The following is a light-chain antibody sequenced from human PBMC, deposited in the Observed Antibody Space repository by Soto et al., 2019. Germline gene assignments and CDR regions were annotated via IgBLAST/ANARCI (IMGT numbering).Light chain of an antibody. CDR1: QGISTS. V-gene: IGKV1-17*03. Sequence: DIQMTQSPSAMSASVGDRDTITCRASQGISTSLAWFQQKPGKVPKRLIYAAYRLQSGVPSRFSGSASGTEFTLTISSLQPEDFATYYCLQHNSYPITFGKGKRLEIK. CDR3: LQHNSYPIT. J-gene: IGKJ5*01. CDR2: AAY.